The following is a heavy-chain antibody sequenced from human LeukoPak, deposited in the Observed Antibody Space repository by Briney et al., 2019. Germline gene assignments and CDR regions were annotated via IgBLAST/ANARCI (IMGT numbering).Heavy chain of an antibody. Sequence: PGRSLRLSCTASGSTFGDYAMSWVRQAPGKGLEWVGFIRSKAYGGTTEYAASVKGRFTISRDDSKSIAYLQMNSLKTEDTAVYYCTRIRARGIQLPVRGDYWGQGTLVTVSS. D-gene: IGHD5-18*01. CDR3: TRIRARGIQLPVRGDY. CDR2: IRSKAYGGTT. V-gene: IGHV3-49*04. CDR1: GSTFGDYA. J-gene: IGHJ4*02.